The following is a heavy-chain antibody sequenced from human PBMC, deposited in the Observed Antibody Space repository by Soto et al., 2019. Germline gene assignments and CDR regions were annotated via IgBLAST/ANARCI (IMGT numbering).Heavy chain of an antibody. D-gene: IGHD2-15*01. V-gene: IGHV3-74*01. J-gene: IGHJ4*02. CDR2: INSDGSSK. Sequence: EVQLVESGGGLVQPGGSLRLSCAASGFTFSSYWMHWVRQAPGKGLVWVSRINSDGSSKSYADSVKGRFTISRDNAKNTLYLQRNSLRAEDTAVYYCVRTSLVVAAATREDYWGQGTLVTVSS. CDR3: VRTSLVVAAATREDY. CDR1: GFTFSSYW.